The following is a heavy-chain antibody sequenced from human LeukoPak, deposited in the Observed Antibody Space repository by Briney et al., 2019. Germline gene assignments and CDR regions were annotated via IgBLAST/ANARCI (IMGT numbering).Heavy chain of an antibody. Sequence: GGSLRLSCAASGFTFDDYAMHWVRQAPGKGLEWVSGISWNSGSIGYADPVKGRFTISRDNAKNSLYLQMNSLRAEDTALYYCAKDNCTNGVCYLFDYWGQGTLVTVSS. V-gene: IGHV3-9*01. CDR3: AKDNCTNGVCYLFDY. CDR1: GFTFDDYA. CDR2: ISWNSGSI. D-gene: IGHD2-8*01. J-gene: IGHJ4*02.